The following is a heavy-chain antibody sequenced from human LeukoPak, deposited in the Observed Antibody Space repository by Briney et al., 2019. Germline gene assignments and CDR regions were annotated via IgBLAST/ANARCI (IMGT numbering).Heavy chain of an antibody. V-gene: IGHV1-46*01. J-gene: IGHJ4*02. D-gene: IGHD1-1*01. Sequence: ASVKVSCKASGYTFTSYYMHWVRQAPGQGLEWMGIINPSGGSTSYAQKFQGRVTMTRDRSTSTVYMELSSLRSEDTAVYYCARTVATGRFDYWGQGTLVTVSS. CDR2: INPSGGST. CDR1: GYTFTSYY. CDR3: ARTVATGRFDY.